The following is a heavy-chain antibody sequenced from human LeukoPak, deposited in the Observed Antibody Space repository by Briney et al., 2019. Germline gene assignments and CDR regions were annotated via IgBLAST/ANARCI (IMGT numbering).Heavy chain of an antibody. CDR1: GGSISSSSYY. Sequence: PSETLSLTCTVSGGSISSSSYYWGWIRQPPGKGLEWIGSIYYSGSTYYNPSLKSRVTISVDTSKNQFSLKLSSVTAADTAVYYCARHIKGSGYYYGSGDNWFDPWGQGTLVTVSS. CDR3: ARHIKGSGYYYGSGDNWFDP. J-gene: IGHJ5*02. V-gene: IGHV4-39*01. CDR2: IYYSGST. D-gene: IGHD3-10*01.